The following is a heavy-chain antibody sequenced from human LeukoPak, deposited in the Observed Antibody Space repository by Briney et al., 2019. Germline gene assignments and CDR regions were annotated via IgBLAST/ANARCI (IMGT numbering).Heavy chain of an antibody. CDR1: GFTFRNYG. CDR2: IKGDGSEK. CDR3: AGDRGWTFYL. D-gene: IGHD3-10*01. J-gene: IGHJ5*02. V-gene: IGHV3-7*01. Sequence: PGKSLRLSCAASGFTFRNYGMHWVRQAPGTGLEWVATIKGDGSEKYYVDSVKGRFTISRDNAKNSLYLQMNSLKDEDTAVYYCAGDRGWTFYLWGQGTLVSVSS.